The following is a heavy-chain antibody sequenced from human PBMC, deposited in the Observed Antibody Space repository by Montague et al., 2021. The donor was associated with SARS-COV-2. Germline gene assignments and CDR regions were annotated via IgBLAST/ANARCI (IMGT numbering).Heavy chain of an antibody. CDR1: GDSINNYY. J-gene: IGHJ2*01. CDR3: ARRGGGEVFARFMYWYFDV. CDR2: VYYSGSVTT. V-gene: IGHV4-59*13. Sequence: SETRSLTCSVSGDSINNYYWGWVRQSPGKGLEWIGYVYYSGSVTTSYNPSLKSRVSISVDTSENQFSLKLTSVTAADTAVYYCARRGGGEVFARFMYWYFDVWSRGSLVTVSS. D-gene: IGHD2-21*01.